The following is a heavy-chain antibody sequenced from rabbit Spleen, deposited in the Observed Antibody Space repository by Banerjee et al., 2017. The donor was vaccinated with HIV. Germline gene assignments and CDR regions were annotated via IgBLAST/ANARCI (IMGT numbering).Heavy chain of an antibody. J-gene: IGHJ6*01. CDR1: GFSFSAET. D-gene: IGHD8-1*01. Sequence: QSLEESGGDLVKPGGTLTLTCKVAGFSFSAETMCWVRQAPGKGLEWIGCVYTGNDRTYYANWAKGRFTFSKTSSTTVTLQMTSLTVADTATYFCARDTGSSFSTYGMDLWGPGTLVTVS. CDR2: VYTGNDRT. V-gene: IGHV1S40*01. CDR3: ARDTGSSFSTYGMDL.